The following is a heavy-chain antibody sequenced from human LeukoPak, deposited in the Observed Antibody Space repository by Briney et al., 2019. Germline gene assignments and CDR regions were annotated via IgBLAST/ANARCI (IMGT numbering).Heavy chain of an antibody. D-gene: IGHD2-21*01. Sequence: GGSLRLSCAASGFTFTNAWMTWLRQAPGKGLEWVGRIKGKTDAGTIDYAAPVKGRFTISRDDSKNTLYLQLSSLKTDDTAVYYCTTGELNWGQGTLVTVSS. V-gene: IGHV3-15*01. CDR3: TTGELN. J-gene: IGHJ4*02. CDR1: GFTFTNAW. CDR2: IKGKTDAGTI.